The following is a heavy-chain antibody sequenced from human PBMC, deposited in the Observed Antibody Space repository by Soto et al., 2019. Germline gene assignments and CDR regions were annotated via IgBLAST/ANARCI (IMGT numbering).Heavy chain of an antibody. V-gene: IGHV3-23*01. CDR2: ISGSGGST. Sequence: LRLSCPASGFTFSSYAMSWVRQAPGKGLEWVSAISGSGGSTYYADSVKGRFTISRDNSKNTLYLQMNSLRAEDTAVYYCAKVSSDIVATTVGDGMDVWGQGTTVTVSS. CDR3: AKVSSDIVATTVGDGMDV. J-gene: IGHJ6*02. D-gene: IGHD5-12*01. CDR1: GFTFSSYA.